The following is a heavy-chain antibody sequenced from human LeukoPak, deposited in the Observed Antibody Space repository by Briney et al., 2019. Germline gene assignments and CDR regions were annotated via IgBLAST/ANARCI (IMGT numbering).Heavy chain of an antibody. CDR1: RYTFTSYG. Sequence: ASVKVSCKASRYTFTSYGISWVRQAPGQGLEGMGWISAYNGNTNYAQKLQGRVTMTTDTSTSTAYMELRSLRSDDTAVYYCASGMVRRNYYYYGMDVWGKGTTVTVSS. CDR2: ISAYNGNT. CDR3: ASGMVRRNYYYYGMDV. V-gene: IGHV1-18*04. J-gene: IGHJ6*04. D-gene: IGHD3-10*01.